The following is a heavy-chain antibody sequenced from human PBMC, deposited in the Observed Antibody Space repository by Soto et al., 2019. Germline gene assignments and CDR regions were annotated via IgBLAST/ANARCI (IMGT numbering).Heavy chain of an antibody. Sequence: QVQLVESGGGVVQPGRSLRLSCAASGFTFSSYGMHWVRQAPGKGLEWVAVISYDGSNKYYADSVKGRLTISRDNSKNTLYLQINSLSSEDTAVYYCATGVADSSGWYYSYDTNGMDVW. D-gene: IGHD6-19*01. CDR1: GFTFSSYG. CDR3: ATGVADSSGWYYSYDTNGMDV. V-gene: IGHV3-30*03. CDR2: ISYDGSNK. J-gene: IGHJ6*01.